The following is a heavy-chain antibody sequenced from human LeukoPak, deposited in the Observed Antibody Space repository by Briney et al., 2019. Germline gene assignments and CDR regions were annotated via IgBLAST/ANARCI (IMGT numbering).Heavy chain of an antibody. D-gene: IGHD6-13*01. CDR3: ARDRVQQLVRGNYYYYYGMDV. Sequence: SETLSLTCTVSGGSISSYYWSWIRQPPGKGLEWIGYIYYSGSTNYNPSLQSRVTISVDTSKNQFSLKLSSVTAADTAVYYCARDRVQQLVRGNYYYYYGMDVWGKGTTVTVSS. J-gene: IGHJ6*04. CDR2: IYYSGST. V-gene: IGHV4-59*01. CDR1: GGSISSYY.